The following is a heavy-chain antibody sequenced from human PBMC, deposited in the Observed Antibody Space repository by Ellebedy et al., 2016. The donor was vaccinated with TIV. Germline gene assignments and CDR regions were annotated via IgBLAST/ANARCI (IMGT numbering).Heavy chain of an antibody. D-gene: IGHD3-22*01. CDR1: GGSISSGSYY. Sequence: SETLSLTXTVSGGSISSGSYYWSWIRQPAGKGLEWIGRIYRSGSTNYNPSLKSRVTMSVDTSKNQFSLKLSSLTAADTAVYFCERAVLSSGDYDYYSYYYMDVWGKGTTVTVSS. V-gene: IGHV4-61*02. CDR3: ERAVLSSGDYDYYSYYYMDV. J-gene: IGHJ6*03. CDR2: IYRSGST.